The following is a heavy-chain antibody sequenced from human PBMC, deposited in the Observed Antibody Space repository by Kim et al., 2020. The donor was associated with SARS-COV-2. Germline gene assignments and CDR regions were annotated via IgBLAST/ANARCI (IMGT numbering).Heavy chain of an antibody. V-gene: IGHV4-39*01. CDR2: IYYSGST. CDR1: GGSISSSSYY. D-gene: IGHD3-22*01. J-gene: IGHJ4*02. CDR3: ARTYYYDSSGYFLFDY. Sequence: SETLSLTCTVSGGSISSSSYYWGWIRQPPGKGLEWIGSIYYSGSTYYNPSLKSRVTISVDTSKNQFSLKLSSVTAADTAVYYCARTYYYDSSGYFLFDYWGQGTLVTVSS.